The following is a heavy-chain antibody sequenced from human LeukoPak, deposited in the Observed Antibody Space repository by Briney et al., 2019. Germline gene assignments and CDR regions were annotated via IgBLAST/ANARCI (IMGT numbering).Heavy chain of an antibody. J-gene: IGHJ6*03. V-gene: IGHV4-59*01. D-gene: IGHD3-10*01. CDR1: GGSISSYY. CDR3: ARGLAYYYGSGTLEDYYYYYIDV. CDR2: VYYSEST. Sequence: RPSETLSLTCTVSGGSISSYYWSWIRQPPAKGLEWIGYVYYSESTNYNPSLTRRVTISVDTSTNQFSLKLSSVTAADTAVYYWARGLAYYYGSGTLEDYYYYYIDVWGKGTTVTVSS.